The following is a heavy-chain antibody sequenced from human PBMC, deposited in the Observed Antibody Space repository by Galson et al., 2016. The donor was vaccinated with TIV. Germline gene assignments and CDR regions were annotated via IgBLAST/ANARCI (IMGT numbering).Heavy chain of an antibody. D-gene: IGHD5-12*01. CDR2: IWYEGNNR. Sequence: SLRLSCATSGFTFSRYGMHWVRQAPGKGLEWVAVIWYEGNNRDYADSVKGRFTISRDNSKNTLYLHMNSLRVEGTAVYYCARMVGLDSGYDAWGQGTLVTVSS. J-gene: IGHJ5*02. CDR3: ARMVGLDSGYDA. CDR1: GFTFSRYG. V-gene: IGHV3-33*01.